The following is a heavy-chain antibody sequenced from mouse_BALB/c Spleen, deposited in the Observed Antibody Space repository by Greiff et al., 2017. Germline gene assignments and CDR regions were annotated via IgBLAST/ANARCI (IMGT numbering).Heavy chain of an antibody. CDR2: IRNKANGYTT. CDR3: ARGGLFDY. CDR1: GFTFTDYY. J-gene: IGHJ2*01. V-gene: IGHV7-3*02. Sequence: VQLKESGGGLVQPGGSLRLSCATSGFTFTDYYMSWVRQPPGKALEWLGFIRNKANGYTTEYSASVKGRFTISRDNSQSILYLQMNTLRAEDSATYYCARGGLFDYWGQGTTLPVSS. D-gene: IGHD3-3*01.